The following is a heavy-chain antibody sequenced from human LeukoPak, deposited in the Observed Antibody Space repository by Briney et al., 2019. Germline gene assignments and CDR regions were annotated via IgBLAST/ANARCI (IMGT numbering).Heavy chain of an antibody. CDR3: ANYCSSTSCYNAFDI. CDR1: GFTFGSYA. J-gene: IGHJ3*02. Sequence: PGGSLRLSCAASGFTFGSYAMSWVRQAPGKGLEWVSAISGSGGSTYYADSVKGRFTISRDNSKNTLYLQMNSLRAEDTAVYYCANYCSSTSCYNAFDIWGQGTMVTVSS. CDR2: ISGSGGST. D-gene: IGHD2-2*02. V-gene: IGHV3-23*01.